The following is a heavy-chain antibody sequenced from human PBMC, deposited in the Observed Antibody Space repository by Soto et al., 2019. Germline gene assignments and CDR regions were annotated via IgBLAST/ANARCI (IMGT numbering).Heavy chain of an antibody. J-gene: IGHJ4*02. D-gene: IGHD4-17*01. CDR2: ISWNSGSI. V-gene: IGHV3-9*01. Sequence: GGSLRLSCAASGFTFDDYAMHWVRQAPGKGLEWVSGISWNSGSIGYADSVKGRFTISRDNAKNSLYLQMNSLRAEDTALYYCAKGVTTVVTRHFDYWGQGTLVTVSS. CDR1: GFTFDDYA. CDR3: AKGVTTVVTRHFDY.